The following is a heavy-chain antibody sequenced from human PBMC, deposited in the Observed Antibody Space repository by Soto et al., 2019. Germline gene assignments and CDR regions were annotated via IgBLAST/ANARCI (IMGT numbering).Heavy chain of an antibody. D-gene: IGHD4-17*01. CDR2: ISSSSSYI. Sequence: GESLSLSCAASGFTFSSYSMNWVRQAPGKGLEWVSSISSSSSYIYYADSVKGRFTISRDNAKNSLYLQMNSLRAEDTAVYYCASVMTTVTTLYYYYYGMDVWGQGTTVTVSS. CDR1: GFTFSSYS. J-gene: IGHJ6*02. V-gene: IGHV3-21*01. CDR3: ASVMTTVTTLYYYYYGMDV.